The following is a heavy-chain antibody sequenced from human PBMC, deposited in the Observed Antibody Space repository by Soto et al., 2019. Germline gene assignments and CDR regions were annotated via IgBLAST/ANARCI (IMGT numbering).Heavy chain of an antibody. V-gene: IGHV3-7*02. CDR1: GFTFSNYW. J-gene: IGHJ3*02. CDR3: ATWVASGEPRWDI. D-gene: IGHD3-10*01. CDR2: INQDGSET. Sequence: GGSLRLSCTASGFTFSNYWMSWVRQAPGKGLEWVANINQDGSETYYVDSGKGRFTMSRDNAKNSLYLQMNSLRAEDTAVYYCATWVASGEPRWDIWGQGTKVTVS.